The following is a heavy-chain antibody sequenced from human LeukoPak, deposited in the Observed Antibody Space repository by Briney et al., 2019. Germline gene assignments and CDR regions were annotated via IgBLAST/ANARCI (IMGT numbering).Heavy chain of an antibody. Sequence: SETLSVTCTVSGGSISSSSYYWGWIRQPPGQGLEWIGSIYYSGSTYYNPSLKSRVTISVDTSKNQFSLKLSSVTAADTAVYYCASPTIFGVVDVDYWGQGTLVTVSS. CDR3: ASPTIFGVVDVDY. CDR1: GGSISSSSYY. J-gene: IGHJ4*02. CDR2: IYYSGST. V-gene: IGHV4-39*01. D-gene: IGHD3-3*01.